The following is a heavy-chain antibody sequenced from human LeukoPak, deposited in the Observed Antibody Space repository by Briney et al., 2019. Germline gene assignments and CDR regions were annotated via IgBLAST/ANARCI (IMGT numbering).Heavy chain of an antibody. CDR3: ARDSPMVRGVMMY. CDR2: IYHSGST. J-gene: IGHJ4*02. Sequence: SSGTLSLTCAVSGGSISSSNWWSWVRQPPGQGLEWIGEIYHSGSTNYNPSLKSRVTIPVDKSKNQFSLKLSSVTAADTAVYYCARDSPMVRGVMMYWGQGTLVAVSS. CDR1: GGSISSSNW. V-gene: IGHV4-4*02. D-gene: IGHD3-10*01.